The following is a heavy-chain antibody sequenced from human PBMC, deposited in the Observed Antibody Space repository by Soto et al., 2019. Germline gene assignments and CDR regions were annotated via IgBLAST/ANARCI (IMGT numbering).Heavy chain of an antibody. Sequence: GGSLRLSCAASGFTFSSYGMHWVRQAPGKGLEWVAVISYDGSNKYYADSVKGRFTISRDNSKNTLYLQMNSLRAEDTAVYYCAKDVVVGATTGLGDYYYYYGMDGWGQGTTVTVSS. CDR3: AKDVVVGATTGLGDYYYYYGMDG. V-gene: IGHV3-30*18. CDR1: GFTFSSYG. D-gene: IGHD1-26*01. J-gene: IGHJ6*02. CDR2: ISYDGSNK.